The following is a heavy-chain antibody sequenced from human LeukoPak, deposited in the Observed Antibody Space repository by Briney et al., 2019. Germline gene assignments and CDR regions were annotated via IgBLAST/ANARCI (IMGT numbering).Heavy chain of an antibody. CDR3: ARETTYYYDSSGPRIFP. D-gene: IGHD3-22*01. CDR1: GGSISSGGYY. V-gene: IGHV4-30-2*01. J-gene: IGHJ5*02. Sequence: SETLSLTCTVSGGSISSGGYYWSWIRQPPGKGLEWIGYIYHCGSTYYNPSLKSRVTISVDRSKNQFSLKLSSVTAADTAVYYCARETTYYYDSSGPRIFPWGQGTLVTVSS. CDR2: IYHCGST.